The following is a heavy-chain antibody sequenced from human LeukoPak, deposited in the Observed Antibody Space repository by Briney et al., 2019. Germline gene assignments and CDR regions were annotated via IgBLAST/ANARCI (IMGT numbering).Heavy chain of an antibody. CDR3: AREFDSRVYFDY. Sequence: GASVKVSCKASGYTFTSNYIHWVRQAPGQGLEWMGIINPSGGSTSYAQKFQGRVTMTRDTSTSTVYMELSSLRSEDTAVYYCAREFDSRVYFDYWGQGTLVTVSS. CDR2: INPSGGST. CDR1: GYTFTSNY. D-gene: IGHD3-22*01. J-gene: IGHJ4*02. V-gene: IGHV1-46*01.